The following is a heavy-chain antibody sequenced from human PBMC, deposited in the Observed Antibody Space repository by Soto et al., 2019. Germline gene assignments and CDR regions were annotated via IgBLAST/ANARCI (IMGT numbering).Heavy chain of an antibody. Sequence: GGSLRLSCAASGFTFDDYAMHWVRQAPGKGLEWVSLISGDVGSTYYADSVKGRFTISRDNSKNSLYLQMNSLRTEDTALYYCAKGVSTGTSSPYYYYYYGMDVWGQGTTGTVSS. CDR1: GFTFDDYA. D-gene: IGHD1-1*01. V-gene: IGHV3-43*02. CDR2: ISGDVGST. CDR3: AKGVSTGTSSPYYYYYYGMDV. J-gene: IGHJ6*02.